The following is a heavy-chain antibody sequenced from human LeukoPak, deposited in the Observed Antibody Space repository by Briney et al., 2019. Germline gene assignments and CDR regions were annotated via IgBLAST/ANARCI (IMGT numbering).Heavy chain of an antibody. CDR3: ARESSSRHAFDI. CDR1: GGSISSYY. Sequence: TSETLSLTCTVSGGSISSYYWSWIRQPPGKGLEWIGYIYYSGSTNYNPSLKSRVTISVDTSKNQFSLKLSSVTAADTAVYYCARESSSRHAFDIWAKGQWSPSLQ. D-gene: IGHD6-6*01. J-gene: IGHJ3*02. V-gene: IGHV4-59*01. CDR2: IYYSGST.